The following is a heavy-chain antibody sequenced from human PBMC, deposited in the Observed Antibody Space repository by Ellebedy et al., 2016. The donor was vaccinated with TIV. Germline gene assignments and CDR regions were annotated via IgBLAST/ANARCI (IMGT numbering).Heavy chain of an antibody. CDR1: GFTFNSFA. D-gene: IGHD1-26*01. Sequence: PGGSLRLSCVASGFTFNSFAMSWVRQAPGKGLEWVSTISNSGESTNIADSGKGRFTLFRDNSKNTLYLQMNGLRAEDTAVYYCAKDRIVGARKFDDWGQGTLVTVSS. J-gene: IGHJ4*02. V-gene: IGHV3-23*01. CDR2: ISNSGEST. CDR3: AKDRIVGARKFDD.